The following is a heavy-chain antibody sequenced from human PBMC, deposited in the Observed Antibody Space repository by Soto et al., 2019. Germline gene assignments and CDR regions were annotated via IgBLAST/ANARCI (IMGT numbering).Heavy chain of an antibody. Sequence: PGGSLRLSCVVSGFNFPDRAMHWVRQVPGRGLEWVSGIYWNSETIGYVDSVKGRFTTSRDNAKNSLYLQMNSLRVEDTAVYLYIKDSNPDVHDYWAPGNLVTVSS. V-gene: IGHV3-9*01. CDR1: GFNFPDRA. CDR2: IYWNSETI. J-gene: IGHJ4*02. CDR3: IKDSNPDVHDY. D-gene: IGHD1-1*01.